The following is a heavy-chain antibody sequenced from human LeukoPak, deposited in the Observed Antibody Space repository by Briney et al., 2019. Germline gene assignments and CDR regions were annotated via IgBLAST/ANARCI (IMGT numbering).Heavy chain of an antibody. J-gene: IGHJ2*01. D-gene: IGHD3-22*01. V-gene: IGHV1-18*01. CDR2: ISAYNGNT. CDR3: VRDNGYRSGSSNGYFDL. CDR1: GYTFTSYG. Sequence: ASVKVSCKASGYTFTSYGISWVRQAPGQGLEWMGWISAYNGNTNYAQKLQGRVTMTTDTSTSTAYMELRSLRSDDTAVYYCVRDNGYRSGSSNGYFDLWGRGTLVTVSS.